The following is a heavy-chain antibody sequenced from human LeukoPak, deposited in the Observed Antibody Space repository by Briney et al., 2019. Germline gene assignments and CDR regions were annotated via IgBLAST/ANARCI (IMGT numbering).Heavy chain of an antibody. V-gene: IGHV3-30*18. CDR1: GFTFSNYA. CDR3: AKGRGVPYEVVTAILDP. J-gene: IGHJ5*02. CDR2: ISYDGSNK. D-gene: IGHD2-21*02. Sequence: PGGSLRLSCAASGFTFSNYAMSWVRQTPGKGLEWVAVISYDGSNKFYGDSVKGRFTISRDNSKNTLYLQMNSLRGEDTAVYYCAKGRGVPYEVVTAILDPWGQGTLVTVSS.